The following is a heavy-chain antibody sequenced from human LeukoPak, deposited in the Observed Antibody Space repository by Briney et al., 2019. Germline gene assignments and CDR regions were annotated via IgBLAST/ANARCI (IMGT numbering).Heavy chain of an antibody. J-gene: IGHJ4*02. CDR2: FYYSGST. Sequence: SETLSLTCTVSGCSISSYNWSWLRQPPGKGLEWIGYFYYSGSTNYNPSLKSRVTISVDTSKNQFSLRLSSVTAADTAVYYFARGKNYSDSRSDFSDYWGQGTLVTVSS. V-gene: IGHV4-59*01. D-gene: IGHD3-10*01. CDR1: GCSISSYN. CDR3: ARGKNYSDSRSDFSDY.